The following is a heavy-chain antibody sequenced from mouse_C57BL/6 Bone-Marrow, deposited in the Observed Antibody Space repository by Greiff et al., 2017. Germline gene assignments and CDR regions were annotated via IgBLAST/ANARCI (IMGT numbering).Heavy chain of an antibody. CDR2: INPYNGGT. D-gene: IGHD2-3*01. Sequence: EVQLQQSGPVLVKPGASVKMSCKASGYTFTDYYMNWVKQSHGKSLEWIGVINPYNGGTSYNQKFKGKATLTVDKSSSTAYMELNSLTSEDSAVYYCARWLLWYVDVWGTGTTVTVSS. CDR1: GYTFTDYY. CDR3: ARWLLWYVDV. J-gene: IGHJ1*03. V-gene: IGHV1-19*01.